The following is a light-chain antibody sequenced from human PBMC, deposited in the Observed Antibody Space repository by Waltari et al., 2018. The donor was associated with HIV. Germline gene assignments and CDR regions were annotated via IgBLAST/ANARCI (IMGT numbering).Light chain of an antibody. CDR3: CSYASNTIPWV. CDR1: NSDVGSYNL. Sequence: QSALTQPASVSGSPGQSITISCTGSNSDVGSYNLVSWYQQHPGKAPKLMFYEFSKRPSGVSNRFSGSKSGNTASLTISGLQAEDEADYYCCSYASNTIPWVFGGGTKLTVL. V-gene: IGLV2-23*02. J-gene: IGLJ3*02. CDR2: EFS.